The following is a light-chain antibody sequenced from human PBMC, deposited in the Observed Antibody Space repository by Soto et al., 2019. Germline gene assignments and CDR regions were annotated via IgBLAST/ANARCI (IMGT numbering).Light chain of an antibody. Sequence: QPVRTQPPSGSGAPGRGVGISCTGTSRDVGSYNRVAWYQQPPGTAPKPIIYDVTNRPSGVPDRFSGSKSGNTASLTISGLQAEDEADYYCNSFTTSSTYVFGTGTKVTVL. CDR1: SRDVGSYNR. V-gene: IGLV2-18*02. J-gene: IGLJ1*01. CDR3: NSFTTSSTYV. CDR2: DVT.